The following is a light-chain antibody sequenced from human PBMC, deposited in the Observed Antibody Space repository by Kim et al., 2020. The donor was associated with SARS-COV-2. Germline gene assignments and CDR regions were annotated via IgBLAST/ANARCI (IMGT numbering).Light chain of an antibody. J-gene: IGLJ2*01. CDR1: NIGSKS. Sequence: SYELTQPPSVSVAPGKTARITCGGNNIGSKSVHWYQQKPGQAPVLVIYYDSDRPAGIPERFSGSNSGNTATRTISRVAAGDEADYYCQVWDSRSDHPVFG. CDR2: YDS. V-gene: IGLV3-21*04. CDR3: QVWDSRSDHPV.